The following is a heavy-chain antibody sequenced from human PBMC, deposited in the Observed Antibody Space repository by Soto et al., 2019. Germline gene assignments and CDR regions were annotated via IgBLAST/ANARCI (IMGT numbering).Heavy chain of an antibody. D-gene: IGHD3-3*01. CDR3: ARVSEDDFWSGYKNLDY. CDR2: INSDGSTT. CDR1: GFTFGGYW. J-gene: IGHJ4*02. V-gene: IGHV3-74*01. Sequence: GGSLILSCAVSGFTFGGYWMHWVRQAPGKGLVWVSRINSDGSTTSYADSVKGRFTISRDNAKNTLYLQMNSLRAEDTAVYYCARVSEDDFWSGYKNLDYWGQGTLVTVSS.